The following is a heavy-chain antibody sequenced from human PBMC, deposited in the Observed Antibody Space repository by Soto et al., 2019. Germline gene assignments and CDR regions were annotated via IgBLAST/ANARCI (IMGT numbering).Heavy chain of an antibody. D-gene: IGHD1-26*01. CDR1: GDSVSSNSAG. J-gene: IGHJ4*01. V-gene: IGHV6-1*01. Sequence: PSQTLSLTCAITGDSVSSNSAGWSWVRQSPSRGLEWLGRTYYRSKWYYEYAVSVRGRITINPDTSKNQYSLQLNSVTPEDTAVYFCARGEQYRGRIFDYWGQGTLVTVS. CDR2: TYYRSKWYY. CDR3: ARGEQYRGRIFDY.